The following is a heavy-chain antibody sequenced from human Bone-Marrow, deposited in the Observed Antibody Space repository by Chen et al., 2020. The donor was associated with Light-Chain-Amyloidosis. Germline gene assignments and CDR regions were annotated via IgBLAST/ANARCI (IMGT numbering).Heavy chain of an antibody. Sequence: EVQLVESGGGLVQPGRSLRLSCAASGFTFDDYAMHWVRQAPGKGLEWVSGISWNSGSIGYADSVKGRFTISRDNAKNSLYLQMNSLRAEDTALYYCAKEQTVRGSPFDYWGQGTLVTVSS. CDR3: AKEQTVRGSPFDY. V-gene: IGHV3-9*01. CDR1: GFTFDDYA. D-gene: IGHD4-17*01. J-gene: IGHJ4*02. CDR2: ISWNSGSI.